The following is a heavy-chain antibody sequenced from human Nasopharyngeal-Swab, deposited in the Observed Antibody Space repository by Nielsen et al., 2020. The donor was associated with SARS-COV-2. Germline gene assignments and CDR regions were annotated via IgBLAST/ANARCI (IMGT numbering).Heavy chain of an antibody. Sequence: GGSLRLSCVASGFSFNMYTMNWVRQAPGKGLEWVSGNSSTGDYIHYAASVEGRFTISRDNAKTSLYLQMNSLRAEDSAVYYCVRDTPAMFAYWGQGTLVTVSS. CDR1: GFSFNMYT. CDR3: VRDTPAMFAY. CDR2: NSSTGDYI. V-gene: IGHV3-21*01. J-gene: IGHJ4*02.